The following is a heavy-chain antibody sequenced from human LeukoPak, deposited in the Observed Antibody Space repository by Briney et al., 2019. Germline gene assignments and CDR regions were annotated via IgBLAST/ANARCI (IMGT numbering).Heavy chain of an antibody. CDR3: VQGGYGYPADY. Sequence: PGGSLRLSCAASGFTLSGYEMNWVRQAPGKGLEWVSFISSTGHTIYYSDSVKGRFTISRDIAKSSLYLQMNSLRAEDTAVYYCVQGGYGYPADYWGRGTLVTVSS. D-gene: IGHD2-21*02. V-gene: IGHV3-48*03. CDR2: ISSTGHTI. CDR1: GFTLSGYE. J-gene: IGHJ4*02.